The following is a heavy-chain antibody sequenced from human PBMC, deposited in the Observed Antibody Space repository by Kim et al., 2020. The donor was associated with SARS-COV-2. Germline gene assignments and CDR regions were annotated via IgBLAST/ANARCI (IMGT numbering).Heavy chain of an antibody. J-gene: IGHJ4*02. V-gene: IGHV4-59*09. CDR3: ARGRWELPY. Sequence: GGTNYTPPLKSRATISVDPSNNQVSLTLSSVTAADTAVYYCARGRWELPYWGQGTLVTVSS. CDR2: GGT. D-gene: IGHD1-26*01.